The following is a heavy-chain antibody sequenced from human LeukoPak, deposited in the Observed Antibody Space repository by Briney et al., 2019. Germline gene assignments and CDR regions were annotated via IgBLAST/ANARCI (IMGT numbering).Heavy chain of an antibody. J-gene: IGHJ4*02. D-gene: IGHD6-13*01. Sequence: SETLSLTCTVSGGSMSSYYWSWVRQPPGKGLEWIGHIYSSESTNYNPSLKSRVTISVDTSNNQFSLRLSSVTAADTAVYYCARHTHSIARYYFDYWGQGTLVTDSS. CDR3: ARHTHSIARYYFDY. CDR1: GGSMSSYY. CDR2: IYSSEST. V-gene: IGHV4-59*01.